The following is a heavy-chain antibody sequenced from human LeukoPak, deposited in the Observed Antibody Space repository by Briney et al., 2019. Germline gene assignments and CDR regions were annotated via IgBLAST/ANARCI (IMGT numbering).Heavy chain of an antibody. CDR2: IYYSGST. D-gene: IGHD2-15*01. CDR1: GGSISSYY. CDR3: ARALGRSGPYYYGMDV. Sequence: SETLSLTCTVSGGSISSYYWSWIRQTPGKGLEWIGYIYYSGSTNYNPSLKSRVTISVDTSKNQFSLKLSSVTAADTAVYYCARALGRSGPYYYGMDVWGQGNTVTVSS. V-gene: IGHV4-59*08. J-gene: IGHJ6*02.